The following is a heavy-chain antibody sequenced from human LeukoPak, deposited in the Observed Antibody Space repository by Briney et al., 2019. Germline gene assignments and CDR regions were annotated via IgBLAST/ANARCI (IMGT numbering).Heavy chain of an antibody. Sequence: SETLSVTCTVSGGSISSNSYYWGWIRQPPGKGLEWIGSIYYSGSTYYNPSLKSRVTISVDTSKNQFSLKLSSVTAADTAVYYCAREGYSGSAPYWGQGTLVTVSS. J-gene: IGHJ4*02. D-gene: IGHD3-10*01. CDR3: AREGYSGSAPY. CDR1: GGSISSNSYY. CDR2: IYYSGST. V-gene: IGHV4-39*07.